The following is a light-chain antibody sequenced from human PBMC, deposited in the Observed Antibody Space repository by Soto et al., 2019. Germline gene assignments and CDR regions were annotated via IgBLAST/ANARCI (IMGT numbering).Light chain of an antibody. CDR3: MQGTHWPYT. CDR2: QVS. J-gene: IGKJ2*01. Sequence: DVVMTQSPLSLPVTLGQPASISCRSSQGLLHSNGDTFLSWFQQRPGQSPRRLIYQVSNRGSGVPDRFSGSGSGADFTLTISRVEAEDVGIYYCMQGTHWPYTFGQGTKLEI. V-gene: IGKV2-30*02. CDR1: QGLLHSNGDTF.